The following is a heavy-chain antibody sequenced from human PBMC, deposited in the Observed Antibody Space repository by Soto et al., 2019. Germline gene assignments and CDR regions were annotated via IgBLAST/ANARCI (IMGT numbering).Heavy chain of an antibody. D-gene: IGHD6-6*01. J-gene: IGHJ3*02. CDR1: GYTLTELS. CDR3: ATVVRSSSSDDAFDI. Sequence: ASVKVSCKVSGYTLTELSMHWVRQAPGKGLEWMGGFDPEDGETIYAQKFQGRVTMTEDTSTDTAYMELSSLRSEDTAVYYCATVVRSSSSDDAFDIWGQGTMVTVSS. CDR2: FDPEDGET. V-gene: IGHV1-24*01.